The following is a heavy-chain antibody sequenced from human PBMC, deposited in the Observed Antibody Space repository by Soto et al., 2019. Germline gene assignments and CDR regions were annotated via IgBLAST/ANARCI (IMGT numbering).Heavy chain of an antibody. Sequence: QVQLVESGGRLVKPGGSLRLSCAVSGFTFSDYYMTWIRQAPGKGLEWVSYISSSTSHTNYADSVKGRFTISRDNAKNSLFLQMNSLRAEDTAVYYCARGRGAAADYFDFWGQGTLVTVSS. V-gene: IGHV3-11*05. J-gene: IGHJ4*02. D-gene: IGHD6-13*01. CDR3: ARGRGAAADYFDF. CDR1: GFTFSDYY. CDR2: ISSSTSHT.